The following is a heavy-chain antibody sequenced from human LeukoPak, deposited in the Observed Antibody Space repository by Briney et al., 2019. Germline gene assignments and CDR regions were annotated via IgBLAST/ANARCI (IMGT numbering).Heavy chain of an antibody. CDR3: ARGPLGYCTNGVCYGHDY. CDR2: INHSGSH. V-gene: IGHV4-34*01. J-gene: IGHJ4*02. D-gene: IGHD2-8*01. CDR1: GGSFSGYY. Sequence: SETLSLTCAVYGGSFSGYYWSWIRQPPGKGLEWIGEINHSGSHNYNPSLKSRVTISVDTSKNQFSLKLRSVTAADTAVYYCARGPLGYCTNGVCYGHDYWGQGTLVTVSS.